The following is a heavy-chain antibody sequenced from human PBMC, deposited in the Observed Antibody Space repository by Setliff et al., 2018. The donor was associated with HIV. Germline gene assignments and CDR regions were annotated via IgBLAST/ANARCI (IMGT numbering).Heavy chain of an antibody. CDR3: AAWGPRYSYAPYFFDS. Sequence: PSETLSLTCAVYNGSFSGYYWTWIRQPPGKGLEWIGEINHGGSTNYSPSLKSRVTISVDASRNQFSLRLPSVTAADTAVYYCAAWGPRYSYAPYFFDSWGQGTLVTGSS. CDR1: NGSFSGYY. D-gene: IGHD5-18*01. V-gene: IGHV4-34*01. CDR2: INHGGST. J-gene: IGHJ4*02.